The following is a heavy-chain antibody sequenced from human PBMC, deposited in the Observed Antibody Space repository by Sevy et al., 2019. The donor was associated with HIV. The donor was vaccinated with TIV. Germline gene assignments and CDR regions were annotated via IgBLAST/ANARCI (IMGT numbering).Heavy chain of an antibody. D-gene: IGHD3-10*01. V-gene: IGHV4-4*07. Sequence: SETLSLTCSISGGTISSYYWSWIRQPAGKGLEWIGRIYSSGSTNYNPSLKSRVTMSVDRSKNQFSLMLSSVTAADTALYHCARGVYGSGSFNYWGQGTLVTVSS. CDR2: IYSSGST. J-gene: IGHJ4*02. CDR3: ARGVYGSGSFNY. CDR1: GGTISSYY.